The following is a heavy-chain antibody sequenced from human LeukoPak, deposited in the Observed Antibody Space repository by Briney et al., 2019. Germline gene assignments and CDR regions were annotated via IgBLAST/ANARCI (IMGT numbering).Heavy chain of an antibody. V-gene: IGHV3-74*01. D-gene: IGHD5-18*01. Sequence: GGSLRLSCAASGFTFISYWMHWVRQAPGKGLVWVSRINGYGSSTDFADSVKGRFTISRDNAKNTLYLQMNSLRAEDTAVYCCARDAPGNTALDYWGQGTLVTASS. CDR2: INGYGSST. CDR3: ARDAPGNTALDY. J-gene: IGHJ4*02. CDR1: GFTFISYW.